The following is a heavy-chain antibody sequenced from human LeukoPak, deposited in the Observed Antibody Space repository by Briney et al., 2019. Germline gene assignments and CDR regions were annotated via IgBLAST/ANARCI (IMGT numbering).Heavy chain of an antibody. J-gene: IGHJ3*02. D-gene: IGHD3-22*01. Sequence: ASETLSLTCTVSGGSISSSSYYWGWIRQPPGKGLEWIGSIYYSGSTYYNPSLKSRVTISVDTSKNQFSPKLSSVTAADTAVYSCARHRMYYYDSSGRGVADAFDICGQGTMVTVSS. CDR1: GGSISSSSYY. CDR2: IYYSGST. V-gene: IGHV4-39*01. CDR3: ARHRMYYYDSSGRGVADAFDI.